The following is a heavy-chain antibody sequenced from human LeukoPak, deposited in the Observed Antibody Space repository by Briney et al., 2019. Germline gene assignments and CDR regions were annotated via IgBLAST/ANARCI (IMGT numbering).Heavy chain of an antibody. CDR2: IILIFGTA. CDR1: GGTFSSYA. J-gene: IGHJ6*02. D-gene: IGHD5-12*01. Sequence: SVKVSCKASGGTFSSYAISWVRQAPGQGLEWMGGIILIFGTANYAQKFQGRVTITADESTSTAYMELSSLRSEDTAVYYCASPLRGLRFGYYYGMDVWGQGTTVTVSS. CDR3: ASPLRGLRFGYYYGMDV. V-gene: IGHV1-69*13.